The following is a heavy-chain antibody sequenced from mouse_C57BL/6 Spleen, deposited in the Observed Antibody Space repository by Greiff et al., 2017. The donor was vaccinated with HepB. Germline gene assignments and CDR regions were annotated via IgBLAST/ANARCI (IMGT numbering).Heavy chain of an antibody. J-gene: IGHJ1*03. V-gene: IGHV1-64*01. CDR2: IHPHSGST. CDR1: GYTFTSYW. CDR3: AREGGYWYFDV. Sequence: QVQLQQPGAELVKPGASVKLSCKASGYTFTSYWMHWVKQRPGQGLEWIGMIHPHSGSTNYNEKFKSKATLTVDKSSSPAYMQLSSLTSEDSAVYYCAREGGYWYFDVWGTGTTVTVSS.